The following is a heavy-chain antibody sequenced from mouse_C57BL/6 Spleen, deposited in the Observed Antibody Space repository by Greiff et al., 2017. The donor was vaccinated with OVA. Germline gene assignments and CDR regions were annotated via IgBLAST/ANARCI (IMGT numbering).Heavy chain of an antibody. CDR1: GYTFTSYW. D-gene: IGHD1-1*01. J-gene: IGHJ2*01. CDR2: IHPNSGST. CDR3: ARYTTVQGDYFDY. V-gene: IGHV1-64*01. Sequence: QVQLQQPGAELVKPGASVKLSCKASGYTFTSYWMHWVKQRPGQGLEWIGMIHPNSGSTNYNEKFKSKATLTVDKSSSTAYMQLSSLTSEDSAVYYCARYTTVQGDYFDYWGQGTTLTVSS.